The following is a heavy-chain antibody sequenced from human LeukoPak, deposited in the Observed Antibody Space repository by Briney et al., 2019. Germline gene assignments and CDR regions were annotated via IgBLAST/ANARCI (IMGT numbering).Heavy chain of an antibody. CDR2: ISYDGSNK. CDR1: GFTFSSYG. V-gene: IGHV3-30*03. Sequence: GGSLRLSCAASGFTFSSYGMHWVRQAPGKGLEWVAVISYDGSNKYYADSVKGRFTISRDNSKNTLYLQMNSLRAEDTAVYYCARGCSGGSCSLAFDIWGQGTMVTVSS. D-gene: IGHD2-15*01. J-gene: IGHJ3*02. CDR3: ARGCSGGSCSLAFDI.